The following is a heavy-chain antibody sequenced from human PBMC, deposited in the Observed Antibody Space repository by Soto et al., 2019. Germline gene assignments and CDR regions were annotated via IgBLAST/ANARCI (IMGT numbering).Heavy chain of an antibody. J-gene: IGHJ4*02. CDR1: GGSISSSSYY. CDR3: ARRVVYGGNSGVFY. Sequence: SETLSLTCTVSGGSISSSSYYWGWIRQPPGKGLEWIGSIYYSGSTYYNPSLKSRVTISVDTSKNQFSLKLSSVTAADTAVYYCARRVVYGGNSGVFYWGQGTLVTVSS. V-gene: IGHV4-39*01. D-gene: IGHD4-17*01. CDR2: IYYSGST.